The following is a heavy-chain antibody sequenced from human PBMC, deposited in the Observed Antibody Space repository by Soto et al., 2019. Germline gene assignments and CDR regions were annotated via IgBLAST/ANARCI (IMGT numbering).Heavy chain of an antibody. CDR1: GGSISSGGYY. J-gene: IGHJ4*02. CDR3: ARRYGWSFDY. Sequence: PSETLSLTCTVSGGSISSGGYYWSWIRQHPGTGLKWIGHISYSGSTYYNTSLKSRVTISVDTSKNQFSLKLSSVTAADTAVYYCARRYGWSFDYWGQGTLVTDS. V-gene: IGHV4-30-4*01. CDR2: ISYSGST. D-gene: IGHD6-19*01.